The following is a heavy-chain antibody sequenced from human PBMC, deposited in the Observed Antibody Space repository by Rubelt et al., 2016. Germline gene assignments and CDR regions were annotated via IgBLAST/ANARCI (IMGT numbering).Heavy chain of an antibody. V-gene: IGHV3-48*03. CDR3: ASRDYYDSSLDY. CDR2: IDNSGSIK. J-gene: IGHJ4*02. Sequence: EVQLVESGGGLVQPGGSLRLSCAASGFTFSAYEMNWVRQAPGKGLEWVSYIDNSGSIKYHEDSVNGRFTISGDNAKNLLYLHMDSLGVEDTAVYYCASRDYYDSSLDYWGQGTRVTVSS. CDR1: GFTFSAYE. D-gene: IGHD3-22*01.